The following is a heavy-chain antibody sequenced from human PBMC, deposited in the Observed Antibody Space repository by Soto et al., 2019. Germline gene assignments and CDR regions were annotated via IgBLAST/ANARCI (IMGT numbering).Heavy chain of an antibody. CDR1: GYTFTSYT. Sequence: SVKVSCKAAGYTFTSYTVHWVRQAPGQGLEWMGGIIPIFGTANYAQKFQGRVTITADESTSTAYMELNSLKTEDTAVYYCTTDPWGPRWGYNWFDPWGQGTLVTVSS. CDR2: IIPIFGTA. CDR3: TTDPWGPRWGYNWFDP. J-gene: IGHJ5*02. V-gene: IGHV1-69*13. D-gene: IGHD3-16*01.